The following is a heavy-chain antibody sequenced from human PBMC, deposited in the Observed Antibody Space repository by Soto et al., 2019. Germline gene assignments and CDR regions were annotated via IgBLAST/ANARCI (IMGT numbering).Heavy chain of an antibody. V-gene: IGHV3-23*01. CDR2: INSDGST. D-gene: IGHD2-15*01. Sequence: PGRSLRLSCAASGFTFSSSPMSWVRQAPGKGLEWVSVINSDGSTYYADSVKGRFTISRDNSKATLYLQMNSLTVEDTAVYHCASRGGPVAGTLDYWGQGTLVTVSS. CDR3: ASRGGPVAGTLDY. J-gene: IGHJ4*02. CDR1: GFTFSSSP.